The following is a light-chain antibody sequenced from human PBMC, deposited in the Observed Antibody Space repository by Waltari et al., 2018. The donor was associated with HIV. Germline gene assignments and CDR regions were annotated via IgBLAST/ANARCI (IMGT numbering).Light chain of an antibody. CDR3: QSYDSRLSGSV. CDR2: GNS. CDR1: GSNIGATYD. Sequence: SVLTQPPSASGAPGQRVTISCSESGSNIGATYDVHWYQHLPGTAPKLLIYGNSNRPSGVPDRFSGSKSGASASLAITGLQPEDEGDYYCQSYDSRLSGSVFGGGTKLTVL. J-gene: IGLJ2*01. V-gene: IGLV1-40*01.